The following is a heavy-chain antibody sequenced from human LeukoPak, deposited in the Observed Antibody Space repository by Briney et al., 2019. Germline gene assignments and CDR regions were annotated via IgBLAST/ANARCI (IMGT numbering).Heavy chain of an antibody. CDR3: ARNPVGELYYYYYYMDV. J-gene: IGHJ6*03. CDR1: GYTFTGYY. V-gene: IGHV1-2*02. CDR2: INPNSGGT. D-gene: IGHD3-10*01. Sequence: ASVKVSCKASGYTFTGYYMHWVRQAPGQGLEWMGWINPNSGGTNYAQKFQGRVTMTTDTSTSTAYMELRSLRSDDTAVYYCARNPVGELYYYYYYMDVWGKGTTVTISS.